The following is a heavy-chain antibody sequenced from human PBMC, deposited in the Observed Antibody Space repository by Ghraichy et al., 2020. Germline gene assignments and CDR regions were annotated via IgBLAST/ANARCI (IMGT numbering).Heavy chain of an antibody. CDR2: ISGSGGGT. J-gene: IGHJ4*02. Sequence: LSLTCAASGFTFSSYVMSWVRQAPGKGLEWVSGISGSGGGTYYADSVKGRFTISRDNSKNTLYLQMNSLRAEDTAVYFCAKVPVTSAWVEFDYWGQGTLVTVSS. CDR3: AKVPVTSAWVEFDY. D-gene: IGHD6-19*01. V-gene: IGHV3-23*01. CDR1: GFTFSSYV.